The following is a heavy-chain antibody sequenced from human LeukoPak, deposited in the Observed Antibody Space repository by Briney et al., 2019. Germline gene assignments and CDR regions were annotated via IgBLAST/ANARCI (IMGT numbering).Heavy chain of an antibody. CDR1: GFTFDDYA. CDR2: ISWDGGST. CDR3: AKGWTDAFDI. J-gene: IGHJ3*02. Sequence: GGSLRLSCAASGFTFDDYAMHWVRQAPGKGLEWVSLISWDGGSTYYADSVKGRFTISRDNSKNTLYLQMNSLRAEDTAVYYCAKGWTDAFDIWGQGTMVTVSS. D-gene: IGHD2-15*01. V-gene: IGHV3-43D*04.